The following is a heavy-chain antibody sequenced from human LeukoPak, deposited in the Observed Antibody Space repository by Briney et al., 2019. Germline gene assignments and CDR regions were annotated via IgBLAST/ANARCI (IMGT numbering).Heavy chain of an antibody. J-gene: IGHJ6*02. CDR1: GFTFSSYS. V-gene: IGHV3-21*01. D-gene: IGHD1/OR15-1a*01. CDR2: ISSSSSYI. Sequence: GGSLRLSCAASGFTFSSYSMNWVRQAPGKGLEWVSSISSSSSYIYYADSVKGRFTISRDNAKNSLYLQMNSLRAEDTAVYYCARDRIATTGMDVWGQGTTVTVSS. CDR3: ARDRIATTGMDV.